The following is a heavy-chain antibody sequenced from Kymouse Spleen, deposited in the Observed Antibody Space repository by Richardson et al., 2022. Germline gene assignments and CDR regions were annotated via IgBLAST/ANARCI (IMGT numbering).Heavy chain of an antibody. V-gene: IGHV4-59*01. CDR2: IYYSGST. D-gene: IGHD1-26*01,IGHD3-22*01,IGHD4-17*01. Sequence: QVQLQESGPGLVKPSETLSLTCTVSGGSISSYYWSWIRQPPGKGLEWIGYIYYSGSTNYNPSLKSRVTISVDTSKNQFSLKLSSVTAADTAVYYCARRARYTTRAFDIWGQGTMVTVSS. CDR1: GGSISSYY. CDR3: ARRARYTTRAFDI. J-gene: IGHJ3*02.